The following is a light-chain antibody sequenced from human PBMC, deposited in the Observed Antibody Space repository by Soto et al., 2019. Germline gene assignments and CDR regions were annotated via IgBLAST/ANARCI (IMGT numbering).Light chain of an antibody. CDR1: SSDVGNYNL. V-gene: IGLV2-23*01. Sequence: QSALTQPASVSGSPGQSITISCIGTSSDVGNYNLVSWYQQHPGKAPKVMIYEGSKRPSGISNRFSGSKSGNTASLTISGLQAEDEADYYCCSYAGSSTFVFGTGTKVTVL. CDR2: EGS. J-gene: IGLJ1*01. CDR3: CSYAGSSTFV.